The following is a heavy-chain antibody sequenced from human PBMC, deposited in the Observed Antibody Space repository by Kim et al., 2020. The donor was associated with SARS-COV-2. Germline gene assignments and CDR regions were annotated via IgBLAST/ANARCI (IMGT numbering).Heavy chain of an antibody. CDR1: GFTFGDYA. CDR3: TRGYGSGRNWFDP. Sequence: GGSLRLSCTASGFTFGDYALSWFRQAPGKGLEWVGFIRSKAYGGTTEYAASVKGRFTISRDDSKSIAYLQMNSLKSEDTAVYYCTRGYGSGRNWFDPWGQGTLVTVSS. V-gene: IGHV3-49*03. CDR2: IRSKAYGGTT. D-gene: IGHD3-10*01. J-gene: IGHJ5*02.